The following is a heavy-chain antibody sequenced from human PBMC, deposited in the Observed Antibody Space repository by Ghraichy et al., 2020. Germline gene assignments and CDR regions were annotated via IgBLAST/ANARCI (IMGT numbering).Heavy chain of an antibody. CDR1: GGSISSYY. J-gene: IGHJ6*02. V-gene: IGHV4-59*01. CDR3: ATRSASSSWYSYYYYGMDV. Sequence: SETLSLTCTVSGGSISSYYWSWIRQPPGKGLEWIGYIYYSGSTNYNPSLKSRVTISVDTSKNQFSLKLSSVTAADTAVYYCATRSASSSWYSYYYYGMDVWGQGTTVTVSS. D-gene: IGHD6-13*01. CDR2: IYYSGST.